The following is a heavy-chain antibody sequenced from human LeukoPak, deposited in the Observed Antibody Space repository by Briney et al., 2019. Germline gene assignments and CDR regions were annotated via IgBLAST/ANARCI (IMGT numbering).Heavy chain of an antibody. V-gene: IGHV4-59*08. CDR2: IYYTGST. CDR3: ARFSQYYDSPTHYLDY. D-gene: IGHD2/OR15-2a*01. J-gene: IGHJ4*02. Sequence: KPSETLSLTCTVSGGSINNYYWSWARQPPGAGLEWLAYIYYTGSTNYNPSLKTRLTISVDTSKNQFSLRLNSVTAADTAVYYCARFSQYYDSPTHYLDYWGQGILVTVSS. CDR1: GGSINNYY.